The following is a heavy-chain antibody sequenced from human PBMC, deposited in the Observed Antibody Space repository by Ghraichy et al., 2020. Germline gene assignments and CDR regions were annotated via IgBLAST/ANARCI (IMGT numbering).Heavy chain of an antibody. CDR2: IYSGGST. CDR1: GITVSSNY. D-gene: IGHD5-24*01. V-gene: IGHV3-66*01. J-gene: IGHJ6*02. CDR3: ARDLREMATITYYSYGMDV. Sequence: GGSLRLSCAASGITVSSNYMIWIYQAPGKGLEWVSVIYSGGSTYYADSVKVRFTISRDNSKTTLYLQMNSRRAEDTAVYYCARDLREMATITYYSYGMDVWGQGTTFTVSS.